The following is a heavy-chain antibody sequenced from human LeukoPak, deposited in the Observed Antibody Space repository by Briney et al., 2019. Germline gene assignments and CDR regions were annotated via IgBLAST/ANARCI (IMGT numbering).Heavy chain of an antibody. CDR1: GGSISSSSYY. J-gene: IGHJ4*02. CDR3: ARHFMRSLYYFDY. V-gene: IGHV4-39*01. D-gene: IGHD3-16*01. Sequence: SETLSLTCTVSGGSISSSSYYWGWIRQPPGKGLEWIGSIYYSGSTYYNPSLKSRVTISVDMSKNQFSLKLSSVTAADTAVCYCARHFMRSLYYFDYWGQGTLVTVSS. CDR2: IYYSGST.